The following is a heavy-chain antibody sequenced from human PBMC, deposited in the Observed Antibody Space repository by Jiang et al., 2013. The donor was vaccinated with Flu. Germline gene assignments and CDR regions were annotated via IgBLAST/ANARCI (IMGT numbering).Heavy chain of an antibody. CDR1: GFTFSSYG. CDR3: AKIGQSYYFDY. V-gene: IGHV3-30*18. CDR2: ISYDGSTK. Sequence: VQLLESGGGVVQPGRSLRLSCAASGFTFSSYGMHWVRQAPGKGLEWVAGISYDGSTKDYADSVKGRFTISRDKSKNTLYLQMNFLRPEDTAVYYCAKIGQSYYFDYWGQGTLVTSPQ. D-gene: IGHD3-10*01. J-gene: IGHJ4*02.